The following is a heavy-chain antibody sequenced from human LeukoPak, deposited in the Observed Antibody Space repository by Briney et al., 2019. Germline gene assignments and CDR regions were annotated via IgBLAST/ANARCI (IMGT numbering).Heavy chain of an antibody. Sequence: SVKVSCKASGFTFSSYAISWVRQAPGQGLEWMGGIIPIFGTVNYAQKFQGRVTITADESTSTAYMELSSLRSEDTAVSYCEYRGSDCSSTSCYAGGYFDYWGQGTLVTVSS. D-gene: IGHD2-2*01. J-gene: IGHJ4*02. CDR2: IIPIFGTV. CDR3: EYRGSDCSSTSCYAGGYFDY. V-gene: IGHV1-69*13. CDR1: GFTFSSYA.